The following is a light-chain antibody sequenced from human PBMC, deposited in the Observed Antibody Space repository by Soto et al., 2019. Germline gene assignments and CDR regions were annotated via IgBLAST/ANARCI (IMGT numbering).Light chain of an antibody. V-gene: IGKV3-15*01. CDR2: GAS. CDR3: QQYYNWPRT. Sequence: EILMTQSPATLSVSPGERATLCCRASQSVSSNLAWYQQKPGQAPRLLIYGASTRATGIPARFSGSGSGTEFTLTINSLQPEDFAVYYCQQYYNWPRTFGQGTKVDIK. CDR1: QSVSSN. J-gene: IGKJ1*01.